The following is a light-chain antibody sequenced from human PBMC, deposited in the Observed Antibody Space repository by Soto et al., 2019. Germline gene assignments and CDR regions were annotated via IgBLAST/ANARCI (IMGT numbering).Light chain of an antibody. CDR2: YDS. Sequence: SYELTQPPSVSVAPGKTARITCGGTNIGSKSVHWYQQKPGQATVLVIYYDSDRPSGIPERFSGSNSGNTATLTISRVEDGDEAYYYCQLWDSSSDHVVFGGGTKLTVL. CDR3: QLWDSSSDHVV. J-gene: IGLJ2*01. V-gene: IGLV3-21*04. CDR1: NIGSKS.